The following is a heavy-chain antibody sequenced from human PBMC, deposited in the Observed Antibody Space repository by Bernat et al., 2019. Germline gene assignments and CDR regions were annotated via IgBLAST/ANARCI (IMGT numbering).Heavy chain of an antibody. D-gene: IGHD3-16*01. V-gene: IGHV3-30*02. J-gene: IGHJ3*02. CDR1: GFTFSSYG. CDR3: AKDGITFGGVMRSHAFDI. CDR2: IRYDGSNK. Sequence: QVQLVESGGGVVQPGGSLRLSCAASGFTFSSYGMHWVRQAPGKGLEWVAFIRYDGSNKYYADSVKGRLTISRDNSKNTLYLQMNSLRAEDTAVYYCAKDGITFGGVMRSHAFDIWGQGTMVTVSS.